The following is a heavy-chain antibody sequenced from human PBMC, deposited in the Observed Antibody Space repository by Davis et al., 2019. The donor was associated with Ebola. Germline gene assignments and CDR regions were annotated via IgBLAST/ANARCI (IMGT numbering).Heavy chain of an antibody. Sequence: PGGSLRLSCAASGFTFSSYAMSWVRQAPGKGLEWVSGISGSGVSTYYADSVKGRFTISRANSKNTLFLQMNSLRAEDTAVYYCAKDHLPVIMITFGGVSYFDYWGQGTPVTVSS. V-gene: IGHV3-23*01. D-gene: IGHD3-16*01. J-gene: IGHJ4*02. CDR2: ISGSGVST. CDR1: GFTFSSYA. CDR3: AKDHLPVIMITFGGVSYFDY.